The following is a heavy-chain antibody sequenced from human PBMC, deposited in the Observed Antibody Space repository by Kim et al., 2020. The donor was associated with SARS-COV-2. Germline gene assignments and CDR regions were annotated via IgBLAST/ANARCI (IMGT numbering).Heavy chain of an antibody. Sequence: SETLSLTCAVYGGSFSGYDWSWIRQPPGKGLEWMGESNHSGSTNYNPSPKSRVSISVYTSKNQSSLKLSSVTAAATAVYYCARGGYCGYDNDYVWGCYRSVGFDPWGQGTLVTVSS. CDR2: SNHSGST. CDR3: ARGGYCGYDNDYVWGCYRSVGFDP. CDR1: GGSFSGYD. D-gene: IGHD3-16*02. J-gene: IGHJ5*01. V-gene: IGHV4-34*01.